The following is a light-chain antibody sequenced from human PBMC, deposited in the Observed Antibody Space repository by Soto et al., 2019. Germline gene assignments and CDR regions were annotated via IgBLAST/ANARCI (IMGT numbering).Light chain of an antibody. J-gene: IGLJ1*01. Sequence: QSVLTQPASVSGXPXQSITXXXXXTSGDXGSXXXXSXXQQHPGKXXXLIIYEVTNRPSGVSNRFSGSKSGNTASLTISGLQAEDEAEYYCSSYTSSNTLACVFGTGTKLTVL. CDR3: SSYTSSNTLACV. V-gene: IGLV2-14*01. CDR2: EVT. CDR1: SGDXGSXXX.